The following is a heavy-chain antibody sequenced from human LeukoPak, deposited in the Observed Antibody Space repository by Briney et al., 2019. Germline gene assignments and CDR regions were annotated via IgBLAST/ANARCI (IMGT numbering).Heavy chain of an antibody. Sequence: SETLSLTCGVSGGXVINTNWXXXVRQPPGKGLEWIGEVHLDGRTNYNPSLESRLTMSVDVSENQVSLKLTSVTAADTAVYYCAREGGFYRPLDYSGQGTLVTVSS. CDR3: AREGGFYRPLDY. D-gene: IGHD3-3*01. CDR1: GGXVINTNW. V-gene: IGHV4-4*02. CDR2: VHLDGRT. J-gene: IGHJ4*02.